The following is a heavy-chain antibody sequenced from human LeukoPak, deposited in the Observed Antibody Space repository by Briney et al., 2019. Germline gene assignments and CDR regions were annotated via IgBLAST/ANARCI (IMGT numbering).Heavy chain of an antibody. CDR2: IWYDGSNK. J-gene: IGHJ4*02. Sequence: GGSLRLSCAASGFTFGSNGMHWVRQAPGTGLEWVAVIWYDGSNKYYADSVKGRFTISRDNSKNTLYLQMNSLRAEDTAVYYCARSYSSGWAFDYWGQGTLVTVSS. V-gene: IGHV3-33*01. CDR1: GFTFGSNG. CDR3: ARSYSSGWAFDY. D-gene: IGHD6-19*01.